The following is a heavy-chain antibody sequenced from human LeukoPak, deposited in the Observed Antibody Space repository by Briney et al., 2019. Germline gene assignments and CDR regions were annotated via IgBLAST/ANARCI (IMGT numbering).Heavy chain of an antibody. D-gene: IGHD6-6*01. CDR3: ARESKSSSSLGY. V-gene: IGHV3-74*01. CDR1: GFTFSSYW. CDR2: INSDGSST. Sequence: GGSLTLSCAASGFTFSSYWMHWVRQAPGKGLVWVSRINSDGSSTSYADSVKGRFTISRDNAKNTLYLQMNSLRAEDTAAYYCARESKSSSSLGYWGQGTLVTVSS. J-gene: IGHJ4*02.